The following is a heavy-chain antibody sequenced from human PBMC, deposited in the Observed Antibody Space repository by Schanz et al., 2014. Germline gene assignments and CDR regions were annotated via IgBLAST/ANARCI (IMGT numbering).Heavy chain of an antibody. V-gene: IGHV1-46*03. D-gene: IGHD3-10*01. CDR1: GYTFTSYS. CDR2: INLSGGST. J-gene: IGHJ6*02. CDR3: ARDGGEVVRGVIEGVNHYYYEMDV. Sequence: QVQLVQSGAEVKKPGSSMKVSCKASGYTFTSYSMHWVRQAPGQGLEWMGIINLSGGSTNNAQKFQGRLTMTRDTSTSTVYMELSSLRSEDTAVYYCARDGGEVVRGVIEGVNHYYYEMDVWGQGTTVTVSS.